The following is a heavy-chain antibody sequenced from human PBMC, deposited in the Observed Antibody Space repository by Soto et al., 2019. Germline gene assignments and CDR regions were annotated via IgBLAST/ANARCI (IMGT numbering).Heavy chain of an antibody. CDR1: GGSISSYY. D-gene: IGHD6-25*01. CDR2: IYYSGST. J-gene: IGHJ5*02. V-gene: IGHV4-59*01. Sequence: SETPSLTCTVSGGSISSYYWSWIRQPPGKGLEWIGYIYYSGSTNYNPSLKSRVTISVDTSKNQFSLKLSSVTAADTAVYYCARPHGGSSGWDNWFDPWGQGTLVTSPQ. CDR3: ARPHGGSSGWDNWFDP.